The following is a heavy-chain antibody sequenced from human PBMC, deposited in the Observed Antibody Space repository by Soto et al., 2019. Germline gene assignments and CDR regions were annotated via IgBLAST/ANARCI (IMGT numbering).Heavy chain of an antibody. CDR3: ARIRDYYGSPITIRPWFDP. CDR1: GGSFSGYY. D-gene: IGHD3-10*01. CDR2: INHSGNT. V-gene: IGHV4-34*01. J-gene: IGHJ5*02. Sequence: PSETLSLTCAVDGGSFSGYYWSWIRQPPGKGLEWIGEINHSGNTNYNPSLKSRVTISVDTSKNQFSLKLNSVTAADTAVYYCARIRDYYGSPITIRPWFDPWGQGTLVTVSS.